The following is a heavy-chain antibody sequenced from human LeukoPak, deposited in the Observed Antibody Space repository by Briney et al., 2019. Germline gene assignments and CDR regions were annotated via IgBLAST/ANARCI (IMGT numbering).Heavy chain of an antibody. CDR3: ARIGLSDDSFGYYYFDY. CDR1: GGSISSSSYY. CDR2: IYYSGTT. D-gene: IGHD3-22*01. J-gene: IGHJ4*02. V-gene: IGHV4-39*01. Sequence: SETLSLTCTVSGGSISSSSYYWGWIRPPPGKGLEWIGSIYYSGTTYYNASLQSRVTISVDTSKSQFSLKLSSVTAADTAVYYCARIGLSDDSFGYYYFDYWGLGTLVTVSS.